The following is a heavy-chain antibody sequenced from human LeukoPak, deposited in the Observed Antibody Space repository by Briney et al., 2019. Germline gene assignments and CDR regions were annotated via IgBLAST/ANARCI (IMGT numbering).Heavy chain of an antibody. CDR3: ARDGGIQLWDFDY. CDR1: GYTFTGYY. D-gene: IGHD5-18*01. V-gene: IGHV1-2*02. J-gene: IGHJ4*02. CDR2: INPNSGGT. Sequence: ASVKVSCKASGYTFTGYYMHWVRQAPGQGLEWMGWINPNSGGTNYAQKFQGRVTMTRDTSISTAYMELSRLRSDGTAVYYCARDGGIQLWDFDYWGQGTLVTVSS.